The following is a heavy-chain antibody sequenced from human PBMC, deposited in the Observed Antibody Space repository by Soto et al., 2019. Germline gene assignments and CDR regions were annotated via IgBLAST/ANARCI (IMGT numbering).Heavy chain of an antibody. CDR3: GKVQRAATGYNYFMVV. J-gene: IGHJ6*03. Sequence: EVQLLESGGGLVQPGGSLRLSCAASGFTFSSYAMSWVRQAPGKGLEWVSAISGSGGSTYYADSVKGRFTISRDNSKNRLYVQMNSLRAEDTAVYYCGKVQRAATGYNYFMVVWGKGTTVAVCS. V-gene: IGHV3-23*01. CDR2: ISGSGGST. CDR1: GFTFSSYA. D-gene: IGHD6-25*01.